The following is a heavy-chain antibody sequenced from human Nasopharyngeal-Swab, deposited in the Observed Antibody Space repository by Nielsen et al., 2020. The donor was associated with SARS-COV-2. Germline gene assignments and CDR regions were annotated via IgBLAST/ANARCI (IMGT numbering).Heavy chain of an antibody. Sequence: VRQMPGKGLGWIGSIYYSGSTYYNPSLKSRVTISVDTSKNQFSLKLSSVAAADTAVYYCATERAIAVAGTFGAKFDYWGQGTLVTVSS. V-gene: IGHV4-39*01. J-gene: IGHJ4*02. D-gene: IGHD6-19*01. CDR2: IYYSGST. CDR3: ATERAIAVAGTFGAKFDY.